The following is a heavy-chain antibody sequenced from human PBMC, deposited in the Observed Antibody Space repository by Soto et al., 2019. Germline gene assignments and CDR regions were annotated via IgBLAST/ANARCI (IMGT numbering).Heavy chain of an antibody. CDR1: GGSISSNNW. CDR3: ARDGNSTSGDLDY. CDR2: IYPTGNT. J-gene: IGHJ4*02. D-gene: IGHD2-2*01. Sequence: QVQLQESGPGLVKPSGTLSLTCTISGGSISSNNWWSWARQAPGKGLEWIGEIYPTGNTNYNPSLESRVTISVDKSKNQFSLKLTSVTAADTAVYYCARDGNSTSGDLDYWGQGTLVTVSS. V-gene: IGHV4-4*02.